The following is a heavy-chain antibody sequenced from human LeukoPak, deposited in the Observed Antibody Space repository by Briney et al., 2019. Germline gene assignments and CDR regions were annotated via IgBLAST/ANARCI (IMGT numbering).Heavy chain of an antibody. V-gene: IGHV3-23*01. D-gene: IGHD6-13*01. CDR2: IRGIAGST. Sequence: SGGSLRLSCAASGFTVSSYEMRWVRQEPGKGLEWVSGIRGIAGSTYYADSVKGRLTLSRDNSKNTLFLQMNSLRAEDTAVYYCAKERGAGHIAAAVVDYFDFWGQGTLVTVSS. J-gene: IGHJ4*02. CDR1: GFTVSSYE. CDR3: AKERGAGHIAAAVVDYFDF.